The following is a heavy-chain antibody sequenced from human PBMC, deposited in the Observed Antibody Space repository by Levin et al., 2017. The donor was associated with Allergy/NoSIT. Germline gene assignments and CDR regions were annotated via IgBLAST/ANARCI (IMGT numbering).Heavy chain of an antibody. J-gene: IGHJ4*02. Sequence: ASVKVSCKASGYTFTSYDINWVRQATGQGLEWMGWMNPNSGNTGYAQKFQGRVTMTRNTSISTAYMELSSLRSEDTAVYYCARVLTENIVLVQTSGFDYWGQGTLVTVSS. CDR1: GYTFTSYD. V-gene: IGHV1-8*01. CDR3: ARVLTENIVLVQTSGFDY. CDR2: MNPNSGNT. D-gene: IGHD2-8*02.